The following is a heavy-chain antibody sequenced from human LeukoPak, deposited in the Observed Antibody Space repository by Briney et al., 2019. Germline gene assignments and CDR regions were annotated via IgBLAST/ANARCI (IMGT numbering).Heavy chain of an antibody. CDR2: INSDGSTT. CDR1: GFTFSSYW. D-gene: IGHD1-26*01. Sequence: GGSLRLSCVASGFTFSSYWMHWVRQAPGEGLVWVSRINSDGSTTTYADSVKGRFTISRDNAKNTLYLQMNSLRAEDTAVYYCARVGIVGATTCWFDPWGQGTLVTVSS. CDR3: ARVGIVGATTCWFDP. J-gene: IGHJ5*02. V-gene: IGHV3-74*01.